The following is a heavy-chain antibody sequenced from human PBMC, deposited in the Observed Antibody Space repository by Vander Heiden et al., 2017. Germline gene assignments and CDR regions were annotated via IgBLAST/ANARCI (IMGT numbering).Heavy chain of an antibody. CDR3: ARDRSPTAGTSGIAEKFQH. V-gene: IGHV3-21*01. D-gene: IGHD3-10*01. J-gene: IGHJ1*01. CDR1: VFTFRSSS. CDR2: INGGSNYK. Sequence: EVQLVEPGGGLVKPGGSLRLSCVASVFTFRSSSLNWVPQGPGKGLEWVSYINGGSNYKYYAASVKGRFTISRDNAKNSLYLQMNSLRGEDSAVYYCARDRSPTAGTSGIAEKFQHWGQGTLVTVSS.